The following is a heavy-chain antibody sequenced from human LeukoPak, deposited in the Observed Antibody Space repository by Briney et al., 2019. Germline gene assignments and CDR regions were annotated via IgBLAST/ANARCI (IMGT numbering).Heavy chain of an antibody. V-gene: IGHV1-69*05. J-gene: IGHJ4*02. CDR1: GGTFSSYA. Sequence: ASVKVSCKASGGTFSSYAISWVRQAPGQGLEWMGGIIPIFGTANYAQKFQGRVTITTDESTSTAYMELSSLRSEDTAVYYCATITMTQRREGSQDYWGQGTLVTVSS. D-gene: IGHD3-22*01. CDR3: ATITMTQRREGSQDY. CDR2: IIPIFGTA.